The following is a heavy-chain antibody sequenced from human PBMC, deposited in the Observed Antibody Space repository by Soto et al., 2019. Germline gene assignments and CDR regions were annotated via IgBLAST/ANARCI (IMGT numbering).Heavy chain of an antibody. CDR2: ISYGGSNK. CDR1: GFTFSSYG. CDR3: AKDLDGYLDY. J-gene: IGHJ4*02. Sequence: GGSLRLSCAASGFTFSSYGMHWVRQAPGKGLEWVAVISYGGSNKYYADSVKGRFTISRDNSKNTLYLQMNSLRAEDTAVYYCAKDLDGYLDYWGQGTLVTVSS. V-gene: IGHV3-30*18.